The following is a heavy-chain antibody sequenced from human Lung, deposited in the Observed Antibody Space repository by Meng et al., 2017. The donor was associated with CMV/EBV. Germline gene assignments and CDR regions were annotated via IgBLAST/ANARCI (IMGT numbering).Heavy chain of an antibody. CDR3: ARSNQYQLLTAFDL. CDR1: GYTFTHYY. D-gene: IGHD1-7*01. Sequence: ASVKVSCKALGYTFTHYYIHWVRQAPGQGLEWMGWINPQTAATNDALISQGRVTLSSDTSINTAYLELSRLRSDDTAIYYCARSNQYQLLTAFDLWGHGTXVTVSS. V-gene: IGHV1-2*02. J-gene: IGHJ3*01. CDR2: INPQTAAT.